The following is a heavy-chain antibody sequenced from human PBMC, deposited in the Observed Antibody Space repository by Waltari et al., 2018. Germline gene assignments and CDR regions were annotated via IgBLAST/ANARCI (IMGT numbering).Heavy chain of an antibody. D-gene: IGHD3-3*02. V-gene: IGHV4-38-2*02. CDR3: ARDGISLGTQFDP. CDR1: GYSISRGYY. Sequence: QVQLQESGPGLVKPSETLSLTCAVSGYSISRGYYWGWIRQPPGKGLEWIGSIYHSGSTYYNPSLKSRVTISVDTSKNQFSLKLSSVTAADTAVYYCARDGISLGTQFDPWGQGTLVTVSS. CDR2: IYHSGST. J-gene: IGHJ5*02.